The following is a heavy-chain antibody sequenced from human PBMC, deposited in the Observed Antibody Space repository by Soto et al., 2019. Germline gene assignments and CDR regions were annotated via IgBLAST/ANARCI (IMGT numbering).Heavy chain of an antibody. Sequence: EVQLVESGGGLVQPGGSLRLSCEASGFTFRNYDMHWVRQGTGKGLEWVSGISAAGDPDYADSVEGRFTISRENAQNSFLLQMNSLRIGDTAVYYCARTDKYFYGLDVWRQGTPVIDTS. CDR1: GFTFRNYD. J-gene: IGHJ6*02. CDR2: ISAAGDP. CDR3: ARTDKYFYGLDV. V-gene: IGHV3-13*05.